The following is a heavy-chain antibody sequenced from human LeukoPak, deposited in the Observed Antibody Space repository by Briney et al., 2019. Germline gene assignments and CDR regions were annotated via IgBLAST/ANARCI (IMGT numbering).Heavy chain of an antibody. CDR3: ASDREDTANLHYFDY. J-gene: IGHJ4*02. Sequence: GGSLRLSCAASGFTFSSYAMHLVRQAPGKGLEWVAVISYDGSNKYYADSVKGRFTISRDNSKNTLYLQMNSLRVEDTAVYYCASDREDTANLHYFDYWGQGTLVTVSS. D-gene: IGHD5-18*01. V-gene: IGHV3-30-3*01. CDR1: GFTFSSYA. CDR2: ISYDGSNK.